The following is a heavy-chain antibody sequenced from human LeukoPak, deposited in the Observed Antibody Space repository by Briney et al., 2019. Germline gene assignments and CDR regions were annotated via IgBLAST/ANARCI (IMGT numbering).Heavy chain of an antibody. CDR1: GGSISSGSYY. CDR2: IYTSGST. Sequence: SETLSLTCTVSGGSISSGSYYWSWIRQPAGKGLEWIGRIYTSGSTNYNPSLKSRVTMSADTSKNQFSLKLSSVTAADTAVYYCARSRGYYYGQTIDYWGQGTLVTVSS. CDR3: ARSRGYYYGQTIDY. D-gene: IGHD5-18*01. V-gene: IGHV4-61*02. J-gene: IGHJ4*02.